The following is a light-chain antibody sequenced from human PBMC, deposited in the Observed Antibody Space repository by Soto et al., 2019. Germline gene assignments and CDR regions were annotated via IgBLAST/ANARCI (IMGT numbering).Light chain of an antibody. CDR1: HIVDTS. J-gene: IGKJ2*01. Sequence: DIQMTQSPSSLSASVGYRFTVTCRTSHIVDTSLNWYQQKPGKAPKLLIYAASSVQSGVPARLSGSGSATFFTLTIHNLQPDDFATYFCQQTHSIPPTFGPGTTGDIK. CDR3: QQTHSIPPT. V-gene: IGKV1-39*01. CDR2: AAS.